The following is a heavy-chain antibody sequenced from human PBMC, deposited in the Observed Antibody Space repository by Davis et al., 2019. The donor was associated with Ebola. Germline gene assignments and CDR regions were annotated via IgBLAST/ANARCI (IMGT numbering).Heavy chain of an antibody. V-gene: IGHV4-34*01. CDR3: ARSSSWYSVDY. J-gene: IGHJ4*02. CDR1: GGSFSYYY. Sequence: SETLSLTCAVYGGSFSYYYWSWIRQPPGKGLEWIGEINHSGSTNYNPSLKSRVTISVDTSKNQFSLKLSSVTAADTAVYYCARSSSWYSVDYWGQGTLVTVSS. CDR2: INHSGST. D-gene: IGHD6-13*01.